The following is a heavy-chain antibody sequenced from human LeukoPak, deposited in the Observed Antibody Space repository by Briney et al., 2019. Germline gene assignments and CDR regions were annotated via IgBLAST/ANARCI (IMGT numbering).Heavy chain of an antibody. Sequence: GGSLRLSCAASGFTFSSYGMHWVRQAPGKGLEWVAFIRYDGSNKYYADSVKGRFTISRDNSKNTLYLQMNSLRAEDTAVYYCAKDAGDIVVVPAARDYYYYYYMDVWGKGTTVTIPS. D-gene: IGHD2-2*01. V-gene: IGHV3-30*02. CDR3: AKDAGDIVVVPAARDYYYYYYMDV. CDR1: GFTFSSYG. CDR2: IRYDGSNK. J-gene: IGHJ6*03.